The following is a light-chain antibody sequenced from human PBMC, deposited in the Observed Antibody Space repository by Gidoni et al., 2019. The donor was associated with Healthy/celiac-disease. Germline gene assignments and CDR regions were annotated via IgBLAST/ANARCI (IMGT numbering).Light chain of an antibody. J-gene: IGLJ1*01. CDR2: SNN. CDR1: SSNIGSNT. CDR3: AAWDDSLNGPYV. Sequence: QSVLPQPPSASGPPWQRVTISCSGSSSNIGSNTVNWYPQLPGTAPKLLISSNNQRPSGVPDRFAGSKSGTSASLAISGLQSEDEADYYCAAWDDSLNGPYVFGTGTKVTVL. V-gene: IGLV1-44*01.